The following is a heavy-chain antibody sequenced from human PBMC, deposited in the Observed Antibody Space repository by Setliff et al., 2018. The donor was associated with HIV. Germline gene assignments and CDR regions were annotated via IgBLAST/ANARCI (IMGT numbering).Heavy chain of an antibody. CDR1: GGSISISNYY. Sequence: PSETLSLTCTVSGGSISISNYYWDWFRQPPGQGLEWIGGIYYTGTTYYNPSLKNRVTISIDTSKNQFSLNLDSVTAADTAVYYCARGRFYDTLIGFYFDDWGQGTLVTVSS. J-gene: IGHJ4*02. V-gene: IGHV4-39*07. CDR2: IYYTGTT. D-gene: IGHD3-9*01. CDR3: ARGRFYDTLIGFYFDD.